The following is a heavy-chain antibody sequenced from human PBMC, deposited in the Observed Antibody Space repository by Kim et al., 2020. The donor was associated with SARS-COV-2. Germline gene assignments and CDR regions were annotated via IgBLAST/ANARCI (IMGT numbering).Heavy chain of an antibody. CDR3: AGGSGAAAGDFDY. Sequence: YYPDSVKGRFTIPKDNSRKTLYLHMNSLRAEDTAVYFCAGGSGAAAGDFDYWGQGTLVTVSS. V-gene: IGHV3-33*01. J-gene: IGHJ4*02. D-gene: IGHD6-13*01.